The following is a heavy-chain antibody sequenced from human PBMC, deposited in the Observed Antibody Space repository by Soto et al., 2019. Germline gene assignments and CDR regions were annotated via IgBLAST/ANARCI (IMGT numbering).Heavy chain of an antibody. D-gene: IGHD3-10*01. CDR2: ISWDGGNT. Sequence: EVQLVESGGVVVQPGGSLRLSCAASGFTFDAYTMHWVRQAPGKGLEWVSLISWDGGNTYYADSVTGRFTVSRDNSKNSLYLQMNSLKSEGTALYFCAKEDGSGNYLGFDCWGQGTLVTVSS. CDR3: AKEDGSGNYLGFDC. CDR1: GFTFDAYT. V-gene: IGHV3-43*01. J-gene: IGHJ4*02.